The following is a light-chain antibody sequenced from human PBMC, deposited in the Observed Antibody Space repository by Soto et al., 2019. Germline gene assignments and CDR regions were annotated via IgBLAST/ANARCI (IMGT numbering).Light chain of an antibody. V-gene: IGKV1-27*01. Sequence: DVQLTQSSSSLSASVGDRVTITCRVSQGISSYLNWYRQKPGKVPKLLIYSASNLQSGVPSRFSGGGSGTDFTLTISRLEPEDFAVYYCQQFSSYPLTFGGGTKVDIK. CDR3: QQFSSYPLT. J-gene: IGKJ4*01. CDR1: QGISSY. CDR2: SAS.